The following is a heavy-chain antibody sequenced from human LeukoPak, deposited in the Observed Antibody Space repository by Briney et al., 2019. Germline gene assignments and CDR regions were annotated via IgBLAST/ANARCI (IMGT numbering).Heavy chain of an antibody. CDR1: GFTFSSYA. CDR3: AGHRGNSYGRLDY. D-gene: IGHD5-18*01. J-gene: IGHJ4*02. CDR2: ISGSGGST. V-gene: IGHV3-23*01. Sequence: GGSLRLSCAASGFTFSSYAMSWVRQAPGKGLEWVSAISGSGGSTYYADSVKGRFTISRDNSKNTLYLQMNSLRAEDTAVYYCAGHRGNSYGRLDYWGQGTLVTVSS.